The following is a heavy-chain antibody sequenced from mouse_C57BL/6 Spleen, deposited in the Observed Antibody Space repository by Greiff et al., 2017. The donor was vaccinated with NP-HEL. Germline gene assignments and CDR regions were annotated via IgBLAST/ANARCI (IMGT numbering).Heavy chain of an antibody. CDR1: GYTFTDYY. J-gene: IGHJ3*02. V-gene: IGHV1-26*01. CDR2: INPNNGGT. CDR3: ARGDGW. Sequence: VQLQQSGPELVKPGASVKISCKASGYTFTDYYMNWVKQSHGKSLEWIGDINPNNGGTSYNQKFKGKATLTVDKSSSTAYMELRSLTSEDSAVYYCARGDGWWGKGTLVTVSA.